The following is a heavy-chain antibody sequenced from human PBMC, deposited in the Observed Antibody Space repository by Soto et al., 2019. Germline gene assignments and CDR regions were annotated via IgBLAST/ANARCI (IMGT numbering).Heavy chain of an antibody. CDR2: VYATGTT. V-gene: IGHV4-4*07. CDR1: GGSIIKFY. J-gene: IGHJ5*02. Sequence: SETLSLTCNFSGGSIIKFYWAWIRKTAGNGLEWMGRVYATGTTDYNPSLRSRVAMSVDISKKTFSLRLRSVTGADSGAYYCVRDGSKSLRDWFDPWGQGILVTVSS. CDR3: VRDGSKSLRDWFDP.